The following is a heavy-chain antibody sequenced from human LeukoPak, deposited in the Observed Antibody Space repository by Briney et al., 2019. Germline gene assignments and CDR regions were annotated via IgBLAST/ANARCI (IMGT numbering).Heavy chain of an antibody. D-gene: IGHD1-26*01. J-gene: IGHJ4*02. CDR2: IRYDGSNK. V-gene: IGHV3-30*02. CDR1: GFTFSSYG. Sequence: GGSLRLSGAASGFTFSSYGMHWVRQAPGKGLEWVAFIRYDGSNKYYADSVKGRFTISRDNAKNSLYLQMNSLRAEDTAVYYCARAPRTDWYSGSYFDYWGQGTLVTVSS. CDR3: ARAPRTDWYSGSYFDY.